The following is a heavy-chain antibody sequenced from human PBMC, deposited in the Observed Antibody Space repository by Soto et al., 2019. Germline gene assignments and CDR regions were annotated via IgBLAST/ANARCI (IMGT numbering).Heavy chain of an antibody. CDR2: ISSSSSYI. Sequence: EVQLVESGGGLVKPGGSLRLSCAASGFTFSSYSMNWVRQAPGKELEWVSSISSSSSYIYYADSVKGRFTISRDNAKNSLYLQMNSLRAEDTAVYYCASAYGDYAKSDYWGQGTLVTVSS. D-gene: IGHD4-17*01. CDR1: GFTFSSYS. V-gene: IGHV3-21*01. CDR3: ASAYGDYAKSDY. J-gene: IGHJ4*02.